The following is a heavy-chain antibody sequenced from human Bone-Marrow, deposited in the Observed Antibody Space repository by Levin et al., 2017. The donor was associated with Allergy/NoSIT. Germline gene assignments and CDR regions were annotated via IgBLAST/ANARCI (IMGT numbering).Heavy chain of an antibody. D-gene: IGHD3-3*01. CDR1: GFTFSSYA. CDR2: ISTSGGST. J-gene: IGHJ4*02. Sequence: GESLKISCAASGFTFSSYAMRWVRQAPGKGLEWVSSISTSGGSTYYADSVKGRFTISRDNSKNTLYLQMNGLRAEDTAIYYCAKVGDVGGPSGYFDYWGQGTLVTVSS. V-gene: IGHV3-23*01. CDR3: AKVGDVGGPSGYFDY.